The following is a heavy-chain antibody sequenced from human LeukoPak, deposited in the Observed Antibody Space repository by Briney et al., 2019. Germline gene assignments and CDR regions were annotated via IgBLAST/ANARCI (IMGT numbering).Heavy chain of an antibody. CDR1: GFTFSSYW. J-gene: IGHJ4*02. Sequence: GGSLRLSCAASGFTFSSYWMSWVRQAPGKGLEWVANIKQDGSEKYYVDSVKGRFTISRDNAKNSLYLQMNSLRAEDTAVYYCARLRGSGSYYNLLDYWGQGTLVTVSS. CDR2: IKQDGSEK. D-gene: IGHD3-10*01. CDR3: ARLRGSGSYYNLLDY. V-gene: IGHV3-7*01.